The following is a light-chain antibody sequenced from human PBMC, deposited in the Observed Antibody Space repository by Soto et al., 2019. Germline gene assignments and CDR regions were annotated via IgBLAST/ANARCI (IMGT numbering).Light chain of an antibody. CDR1: QSVSSN. V-gene: IGKV3-20*01. CDR2: GTS. Sequence: EIVMTQSPATLSVSPGERATLSCRASQSVSSNLAWYQQKPGQAPRLLISGTSGRATGIPDRFSGSGAGTDFTLTISRLEPEDFAVYYCQQYGTTPWTFGQGTKVDIK. CDR3: QQYGTTPWT. J-gene: IGKJ1*01.